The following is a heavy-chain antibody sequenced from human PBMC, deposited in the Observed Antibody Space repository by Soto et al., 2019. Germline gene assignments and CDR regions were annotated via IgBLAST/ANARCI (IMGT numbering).Heavy chain of an antibody. CDR2: ISSSSSYI. CDR1: GFTFSSYS. D-gene: IGHD5-12*01. CDR3: ARDQRWLQLAFDY. J-gene: IGHJ4*02. V-gene: IGHV3-21*01. Sequence: PGGSLRLSCAASGFTFSSYSMNWVRQAPGKGLEWVSSISSSSSYIYYADSVKGRFTISRDNAKNSLYLQMNSLRAEDTAVYYCARDQRWLQLAFDYWGQGTLVTVSS.